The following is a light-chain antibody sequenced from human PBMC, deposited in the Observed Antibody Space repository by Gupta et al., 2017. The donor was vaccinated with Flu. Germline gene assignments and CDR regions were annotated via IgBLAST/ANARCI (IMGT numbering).Light chain of an antibody. CDR1: SSDVGGYNY. J-gene: IGLJ3*02. CDR2: EVT. CDR3: SSYTDSRTWV. Sequence: SALTHPASVSRSPGQSITISCTGTSSDVGGYNYVSWYQQHPGTAPKLMIYEVTNRTSGVSNRFTGSKSGHTASLTISELQEEDEADYYCSSYTDSRTWVFGGGTKLAVL. V-gene: IGLV2-14*01.